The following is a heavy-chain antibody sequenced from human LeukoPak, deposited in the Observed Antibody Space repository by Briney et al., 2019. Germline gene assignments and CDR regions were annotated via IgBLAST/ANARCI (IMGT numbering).Heavy chain of an antibody. Sequence: SETLSLTCAVYGGSFSDYYWSWIRQPPGKGLEWIGEINHSGSTDYNPSLKSRVTISIDKSKNHFSLKLTSVTAADTAIYYCARDSYYWNVDAFDPWGQGTLVTVSS. CDR2: INHSGST. J-gene: IGHJ5*02. V-gene: IGHV4-34*01. CDR3: ARDSYYWNVDAFDP. D-gene: IGHD5-18*01. CDR1: GGSFSDYY.